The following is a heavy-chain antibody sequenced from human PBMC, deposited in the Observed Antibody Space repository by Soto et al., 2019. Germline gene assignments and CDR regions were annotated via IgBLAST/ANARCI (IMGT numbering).Heavy chain of an antibody. CDR1: GFTFSSYW. CDR2: IDSDGSRT. CDR3: ASLSATVDY. Sequence: GESLKISCAASGFTFSSYWMHWVRQAPGKGLVWVSEIDSDGSRTNYADSVKGRFTISRDNAKNTLYLQMNSLRAEDTAVYYCASLSATVDYWGQGNLVTVSS. D-gene: IGHD6-13*01. V-gene: IGHV3-74*01. J-gene: IGHJ4*02.